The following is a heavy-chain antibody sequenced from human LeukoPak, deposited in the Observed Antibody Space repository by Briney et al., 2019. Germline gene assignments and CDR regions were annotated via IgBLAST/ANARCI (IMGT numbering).Heavy chain of an antibody. D-gene: IGHD6-13*01. V-gene: IGHV3-53*01. J-gene: IGHJ4*02. CDR1: GFTVSSNY. CDR2: IYSGGST. CDR3: ARAVAAAGISAY. Sequence: GGSLRLSCAASGFTVSSNYMSWVRQAPGKGLEWVSVIYSGGSTYYADSVKGRFTISRDNSKNTLYLQMNSLRAEDTAVYYCARAVAAAGISAYWGQGTLVTVSS.